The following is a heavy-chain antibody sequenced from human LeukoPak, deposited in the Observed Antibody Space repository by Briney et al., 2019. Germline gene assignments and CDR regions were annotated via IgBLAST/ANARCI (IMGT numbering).Heavy chain of an antibody. CDR3: ARDSGYDLRRYNWSDP. J-gene: IGHJ5*02. D-gene: IGHD5-12*01. V-gene: IGHV4-30-4*07. CDR2: IYYSGST. CDR1: GGSISSGGYS. Sequence: PSETLSLTCAVSGGSISSGGYSWSWIRQPPGNGLEWIGYIYYSGSTYYNPSLKSRVTISVDTSKNQFSLKLSSVTAADTAAYYCARDSGYDLRRYNWSDPWGQGTLVTVSS.